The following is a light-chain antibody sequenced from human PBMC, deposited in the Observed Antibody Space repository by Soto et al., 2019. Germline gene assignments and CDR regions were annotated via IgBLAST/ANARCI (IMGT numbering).Light chain of an antibody. CDR2: QHS. CDR1: KLGNEY. V-gene: IGLV3-1*01. Sequence: SYELTQPSSVSVSPGQTASITCSGDKLGNEYVFWYQQRPGQSPVLVIYQHSMRPSGISARFSGSTSGNTATLTISGTQTADEADYYCQAWDSSIAVFGGGTKVTVL. J-gene: IGLJ3*02. CDR3: QAWDSSIAV.